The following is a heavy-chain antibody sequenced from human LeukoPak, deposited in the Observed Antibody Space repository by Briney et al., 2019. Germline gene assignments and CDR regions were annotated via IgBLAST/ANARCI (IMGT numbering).Heavy chain of an antibody. Sequence: GGSLRLSCAASGFTVSSYAMNWVRQAPGKGLEWVSTFSGSGGSTNYADSAKGRFTISRDNSKNTLSLQMNSLRAEDTAIYYCAKSQSGYCSGGSCSCDYWGQGTLVTVSS. J-gene: IGHJ4*02. CDR3: AKSQSGYCSGGSCSCDY. CDR1: GFTVSSYA. V-gene: IGHV3-23*01. CDR2: FSGSGGST. D-gene: IGHD2-15*01.